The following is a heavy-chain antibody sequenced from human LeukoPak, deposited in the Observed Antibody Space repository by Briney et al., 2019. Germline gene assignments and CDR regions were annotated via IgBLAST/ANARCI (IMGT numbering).Heavy chain of an antibody. V-gene: IGHV4-59*08. CDR1: GGSISTYY. CDR3: ARHAYYYDRSGSYEAFDI. Sequence: SETLSLTCTVSGGSISTYYWSWIRQPPGKGLEWIGSMYYSGSTNYKPSLKSRVTISVDTSKDQFSLKLSSVTAADTAVYYCARHAYYYDRSGSYEAFDIWGQGTMVTVSS. J-gene: IGHJ3*02. CDR2: MYYSGST. D-gene: IGHD3-22*01.